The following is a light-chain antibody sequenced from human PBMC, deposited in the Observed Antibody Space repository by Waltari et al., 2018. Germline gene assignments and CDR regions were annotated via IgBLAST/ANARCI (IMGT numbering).Light chain of an antibody. CDR1: QSIHTW. CDR2: EAS. J-gene: IGKJ2*01. CDR3: QQYDSYSYT. V-gene: IGKV1-5*01. Sequence: DIQMTQSPSTLSASVGDRVSITCRASQSIHTWLAWYQQKPGAPPKLLIYEASTLEIGVPSRFSGSGSGTEFTLTINSLQPDDFATYYCQQYDSYSYTFGQGTRLEI.